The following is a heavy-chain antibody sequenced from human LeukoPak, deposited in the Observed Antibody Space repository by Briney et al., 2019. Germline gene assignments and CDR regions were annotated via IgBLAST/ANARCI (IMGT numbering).Heavy chain of an antibody. CDR1: GFTFSSYA. CDR3: ARGDALAGTFDY. CDR2: ISYDGSNK. V-gene: IGHV3-30*04. Sequence: GRSLRLSCAASGFTFSSYAMHWVRQAPGKGLEWVAVISYDGSNKYYADSVKGRFTISRDNYKNTLYLQMNSLRAEDTAVYYCARGDALAGTFDYWGQGTLVTVSS. D-gene: IGHD6-19*01. J-gene: IGHJ4*02.